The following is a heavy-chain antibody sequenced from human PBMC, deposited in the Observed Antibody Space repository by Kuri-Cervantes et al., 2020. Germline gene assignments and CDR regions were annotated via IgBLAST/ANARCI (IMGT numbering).Heavy chain of an antibody. V-gene: IGHV3-30-3*01. CDR3: AHRGRSVSDAFDI. D-gene: IGHD1-14*01. CDR1: GFTFSSYA. CDR2: ISYDGSNK. Sequence: GGSLRLSCAASGFTFSSYAMHWVRQAPGKGLERVAVISYDGSNKYYADSVKGRFTISRDNSKNTLYLQMNSLRAEDTAVYYCAHRGRSVSDAFDIWGQGTMVTVSS. J-gene: IGHJ3*02.